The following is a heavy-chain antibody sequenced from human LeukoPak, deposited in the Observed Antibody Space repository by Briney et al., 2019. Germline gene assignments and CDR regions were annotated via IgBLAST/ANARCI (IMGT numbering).Heavy chain of an antibody. CDR2: INHSEST. V-gene: IGHV4-34*01. CDR3: ARGSWLDY. J-gene: IGHJ4*02. Sequence: SETLSLTCAVYGGSFSGYYWSWIRQPPGKGLDWIGEINHSESTNYNPSLKSRVTISVDPSKNQFSLKLSSVTAADTAVYYCARGSWLDYWGQGTLVTVSS. CDR1: GGSFSGYY.